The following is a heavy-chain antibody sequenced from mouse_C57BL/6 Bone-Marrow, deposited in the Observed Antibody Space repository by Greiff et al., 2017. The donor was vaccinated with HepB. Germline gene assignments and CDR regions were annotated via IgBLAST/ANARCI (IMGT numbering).Heavy chain of an antibody. CDR1: GYTFTSYG. J-gene: IGHJ2*01. CDR2: IYPRSGNT. D-gene: IGHD2-2*01. CDR3: ARGIYGYYFDY. V-gene: IGHV1-81*01. Sequence: QVQLQQSGAELARPGASVKLSCKASGYTFTSYGISWVKQRTGQGLEWIGEIYPRSGNTYYNEKFKGKDTLTADKSSSTAYMELRSLTSEDAAVYFCARGIYGYYFDYWGQGTTLTVSS.